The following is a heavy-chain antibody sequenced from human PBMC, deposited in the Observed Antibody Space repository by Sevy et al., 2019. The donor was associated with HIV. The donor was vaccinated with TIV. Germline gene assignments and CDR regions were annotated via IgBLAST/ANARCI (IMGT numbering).Heavy chain of an antibody. CDR2: IRGDGIDK. D-gene: IGHD3-16*01. CDR3: AHEAFGRFES. Sequence: GSLRLSCAASGFTFSTTWMNWVRQAPGKGLEWVANIRGDGIDKQYVDSVEGRFTISRDNAKNFLFLQMNSLRVEDTAVYYCAHEAFGRFESWGQGTLVTVSS. J-gene: IGHJ4*02. V-gene: IGHV3-7*01. CDR1: GFTFSTTW.